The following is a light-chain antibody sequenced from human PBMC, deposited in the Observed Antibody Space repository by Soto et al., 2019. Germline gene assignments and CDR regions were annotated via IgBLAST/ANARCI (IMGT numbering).Light chain of an antibody. CDR2: GAS. CDR3: QQYCSSPLMYT. J-gene: IGKJ2*01. CDR1: QSVRRTY. Sequence: EKVLTPSPGTLSLSPGERATLSCRASQSVRRTYLAWYQHKPGQAPRLLIYGASSRAIGIPDRFSGSGSGTDFTLTISRLEPEDFALDYCQQYCSSPLMYTFGQGTKLEIK. V-gene: IGKV3-20*01.